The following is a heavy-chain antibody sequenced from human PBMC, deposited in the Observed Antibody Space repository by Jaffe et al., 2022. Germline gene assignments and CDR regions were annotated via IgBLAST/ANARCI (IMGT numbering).Heavy chain of an antibody. V-gene: IGHV3-48*03. Sequence: EVQLVESGGGLVQPGGSLRLSCVASGFIVSSYEMNWVRQTREKGLEWISEISSSGTTTNIDSVQGRFMTSRDNAKNSLYLHMNGLTVEDTGIYYCARGGSGHASNWFDPWGQGTLVTVSS. CDR1: GFIVSSYE. J-gene: IGHJ5*02. CDR3: ARGGSGHASNWFDP. D-gene: IGHD5-12*01. CDR2: ISSSGTTT.